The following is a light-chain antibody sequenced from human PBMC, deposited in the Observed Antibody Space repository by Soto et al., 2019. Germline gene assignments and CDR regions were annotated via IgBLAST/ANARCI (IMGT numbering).Light chain of an antibody. CDR3: QQSYTTPWT. J-gene: IGKJ1*01. Sequence: DIQMTQSPSSLSASVGGRVTITCRASQNISTFLNWYQRKPGKAPKFLISVASSLQSGVPSRFSGGGSGTDFILTISSLQPEDFATYFCQQSYTTPWTFGQGTKVDVK. CDR1: QNISTF. CDR2: VAS. V-gene: IGKV1-39*01.